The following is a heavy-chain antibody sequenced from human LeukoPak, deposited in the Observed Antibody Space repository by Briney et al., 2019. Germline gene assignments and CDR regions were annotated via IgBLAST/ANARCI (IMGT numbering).Heavy chain of an antibody. Sequence: GGSLRLSCAASGFTFSSYAMSWVRQAPGKGLEWVSAISGSGGSTYCADSVKGRFTISRDNSKNTLYLQMNSLRAEDTAVYYCAKDKRRGSGWYYFDYWGQGTLVTVSS. CDR3: AKDKRRGSGWYYFDY. CDR2: ISGSGGST. CDR1: GFTFSSYA. D-gene: IGHD6-19*01. V-gene: IGHV3-23*01. J-gene: IGHJ4*02.